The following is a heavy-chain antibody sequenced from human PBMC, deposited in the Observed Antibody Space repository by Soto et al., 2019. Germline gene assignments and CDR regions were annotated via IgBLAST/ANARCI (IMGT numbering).Heavy chain of an antibody. D-gene: IGHD3-10*01. Sequence: QVQLVQSGAEVKKPGASVKVSCKASGYTFTSYAMHWVRQAPGQRLEWMGWINAGNGNTKYSQKFQGRVTITRDTSASTAYMERSSLRSEDTAVYYCARALVRGVIVADYWGQGTLVTVSS. V-gene: IGHV1-3*01. CDR2: INAGNGNT. CDR3: ARALVRGVIVADY. J-gene: IGHJ4*02. CDR1: GYTFTSYA.